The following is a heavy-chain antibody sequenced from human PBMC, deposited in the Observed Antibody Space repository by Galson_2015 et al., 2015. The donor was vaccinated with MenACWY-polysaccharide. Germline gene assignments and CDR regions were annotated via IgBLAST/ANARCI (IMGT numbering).Heavy chain of an antibody. J-gene: IGHJ6*02. CDR2: MNPNSGNT. D-gene: IGHD6-6*01. CDR3: ARSGVKLVPAYYYGMDV. Sequence: SVKVSCKASGYTFTSYDINWARQATGQGLEWMGWMNPNSGNTGYAQKFQGRVTMTRNTSISTAYMELSSLRSEDTAVYYCARSGVKLVPAYYYGMDVWGQGTTVTVSS. CDR1: GYTFTSYD. V-gene: IGHV1-8*01.